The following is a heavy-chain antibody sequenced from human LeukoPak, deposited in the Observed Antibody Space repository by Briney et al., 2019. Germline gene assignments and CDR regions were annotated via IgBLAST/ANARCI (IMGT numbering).Heavy chain of an antibody. J-gene: IGHJ4*02. Sequence: ASVTVSRLPSGYTFTSYDINWVRQATGQGLAWVGWMNPNRGNTRYAQKLQGRVTMTRNTSISTAYMELSSLRSEDTAVYYCARGLSVTGKATAGDYWGQGTLVTVSS. CDR2: MNPNRGNT. CDR3: ARGLSVTGKATAGDY. CDR1: GYTFTSYD. D-gene: IGHD6-19*01. V-gene: IGHV1-8*01.